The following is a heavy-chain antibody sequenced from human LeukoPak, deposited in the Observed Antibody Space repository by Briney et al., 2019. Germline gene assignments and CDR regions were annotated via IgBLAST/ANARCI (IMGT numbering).Heavy chain of an antibody. J-gene: IGHJ4*02. CDR3: AKDQVWSYDFWSGLLTDY. V-gene: IGHV3-64*01. CDR2: ISSNGGST. Sequence: GGSLRLSCAASGFTFSSYAMHWVHQAPGKGLEYVSAISSNGGSTYYANSVKGRFTISRDNSKNTLYLQMNSLRAEDTAVYYCAKDQVWSYDFWSGLLTDYWGQGTLVTVSS. D-gene: IGHD3-3*01. CDR1: GFTFSSYA.